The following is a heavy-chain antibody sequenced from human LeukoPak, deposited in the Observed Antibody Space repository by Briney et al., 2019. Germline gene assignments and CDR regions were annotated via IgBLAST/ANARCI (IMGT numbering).Heavy chain of an antibody. CDR3: ARVGIYCSGGSCYSDAFDV. CDR2: ISSSGSTI. CDR1: GFTFSDYY. V-gene: IGHV3-11*04. J-gene: IGHJ3*01. Sequence: GGSLRLSCAVSGFTFSDYYMSWIRQAPGKGLEWVSYISSSGSTIYYADSVKGRFTISRDNAKNSLYLQMNSLRAEDTAVYYCARVGIYCSGGSCYSDAFDVWGQGTMVTVSS. D-gene: IGHD2-15*01.